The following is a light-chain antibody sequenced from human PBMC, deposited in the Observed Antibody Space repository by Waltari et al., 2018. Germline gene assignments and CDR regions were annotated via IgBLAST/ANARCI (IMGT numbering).Light chain of an antibody. CDR2: AVT. CDR3: GSYRGSALEAI. CDR1: SSDIGGYNY. V-gene: IGLV2-14*03. J-gene: IGLJ2*01. Sequence: QSALTQPAAVSGSPGQSITIPCTGTSSDIGGYNYVSWYQQHPGKAPKLMIYAVTNRPPGVSNGLSGSKSGNTASLTISGLQAEDEAADYCGSYRGSALEAIFGGGTKLTVL.